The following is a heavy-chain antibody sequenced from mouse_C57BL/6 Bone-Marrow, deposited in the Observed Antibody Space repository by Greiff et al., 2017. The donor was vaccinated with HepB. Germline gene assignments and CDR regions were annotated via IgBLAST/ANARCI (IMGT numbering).Heavy chain of an antibody. Sequence: QVQLKQSGAELARPGASVKLSCKASGYTFTSYGISWVKQRTGQGLEWIGEIYPRSGNTYYNEKFKGKATLTADKSSSTAYMELRSLTSEDSAVYFCARRGYDYDWFAYWGQGTLVTVSA. CDR3: ARRGYDYDWFAY. CDR2: IYPRSGNT. D-gene: IGHD2-4*01. CDR1: GYTFTSYG. J-gene: IGHJ3*01. V-gene: IGHV1-81*01.